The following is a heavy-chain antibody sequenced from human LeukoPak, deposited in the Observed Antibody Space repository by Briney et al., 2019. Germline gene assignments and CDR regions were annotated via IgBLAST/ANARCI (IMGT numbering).Heavy chain of an antibody. V-gene: IGHV3-9*01. CDR3: AKDAYGGATFFYYMDV. D-gene: IGHD2/OR15-2a*01. CDR2: ISWNSGNI. J-gene: IGHJ6*03. CDR1: GFTFDDYA. Sequence: RYLRLSCAGSGFTFDDYAMHWVRQTPGKGLEWVSGISWNSGNIAYADFVGGRFTISRDNAKNSLSLQMNSLSDEDTAVYYCAKDAYGGATFFYYMDVWGKGTTVTDSS.